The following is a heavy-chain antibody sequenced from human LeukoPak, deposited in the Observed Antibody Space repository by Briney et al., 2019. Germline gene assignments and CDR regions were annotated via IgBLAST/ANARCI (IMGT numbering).Heavy chain of an antibody. Sequence: HTGGSLRLSCAASGFTFSAYHMNWVRQAPGKGLEWISFISSDSGTIYYADSVKGRFTISRNNAANSLYLQMNNLRDEDTAVYYCARRDPFDYWGQGTMATVSS. V-gene: IGHV3-48*02. CDR2: ISSDSGTI. CDR3: ARRDPFDY. J-gene: IGHJ4*02. CDR1: GFTFSAYH.